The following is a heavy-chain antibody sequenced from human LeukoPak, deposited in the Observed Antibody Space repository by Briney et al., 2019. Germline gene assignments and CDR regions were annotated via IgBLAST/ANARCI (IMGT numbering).Heavy chain of an antibody. CDR1: GFTVSSNY. CDR3: ARGTSGSSQALNGDPRPNAFDI. J-gene: IGHJ3*02. D-gene: IGHD1-26*01. CDR2: IYSGGST. V-gene: IGHV3-53*01. Sequence: GGSLRLSCAASGFTVSSNYMSWVRQAPGKGLEWVSVIYSGGSTYYADSVKGRFTISRDNSKNTLYLQMNSLRAEDTAVYYCARGTSGSSQALNGDPRPNAFDIWGQGTMVTVSS.